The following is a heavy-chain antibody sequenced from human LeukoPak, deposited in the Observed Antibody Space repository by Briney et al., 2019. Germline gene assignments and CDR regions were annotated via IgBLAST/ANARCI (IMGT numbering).Heavy chain of an antibody. CDR3: ASTHYYDSSGYYYELDWFDP. J-gene: IGHJ5*02. Sequence: PSETLSLTCTVSGGSISSYYWSWIRQPPGKGLEWIGYIYYSGSTNYNPSLKSRVTISVDTSKNQFSLKLSSVTAADTAVYYCASTHYYDSSGYYYELDWFDPWGQGTLVTVSS. CDR2: IYYSGST. D-gene: IGHD3-22*01. V-gene: IGHV4-59*12. CDR1: GGSISSYY.